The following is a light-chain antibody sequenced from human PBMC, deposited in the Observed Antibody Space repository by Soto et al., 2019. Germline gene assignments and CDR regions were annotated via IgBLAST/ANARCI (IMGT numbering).Light chain of an antibody. Sequence: EVVLTQPPGTLSLSPGERATLSCRTSQSVVNYQLAWYRQKPGQAPRLLIYNTFHRATGIPDRFSGTGSETDFTLTISRLEPEDFAVYYCQHYDSARWTFGLGTKVGIK. CDR1: QSVVNYQ. V-gene: IGKV3-20*01. CDR3: QHYDSARWT. CDR2: NTF. J-gene: IGKJ1*01.